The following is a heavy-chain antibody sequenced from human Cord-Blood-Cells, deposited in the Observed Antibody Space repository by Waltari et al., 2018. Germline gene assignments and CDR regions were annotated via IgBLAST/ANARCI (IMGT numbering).Heavy chain of an antibody. Sequence: QVQLQQWGAGLWKPSETLSLTCAVYGGSFSGYYWSWIRQPPGKGLEWSGEINHSGSTNYNPSLKSRVTISVDTSKNQFSLKLSSVTAADTAVYYCAIGLAAMNWGSGENAFDIWRQGTMVTDSS. CDR2: INHSGST. J-gene: IGHJ3*02. V-gene: IGHV4-34*01. D-gene: IGHD7-27*01. CDR3: AIGLAAMNWGSGENAFDI. CDR1: GGSFSGYY.